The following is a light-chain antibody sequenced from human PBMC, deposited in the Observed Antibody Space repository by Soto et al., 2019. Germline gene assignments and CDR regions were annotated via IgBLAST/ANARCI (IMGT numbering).Light chain of an antibody. V-gene: IGLV2-14*01. CDR1: SSDVGGYTY. CDR3: PSYTSSSTPYV. CDR2: DVS. Sequence: QSALTQPASVSGSPGQSITISCAGTSSDVGGYTYVSWYQQHPGKAPKLMIYDVSNRPSGVSNRFSGSKSGNTASLTISGLQAEDEDDYYCPSYTSSSTPYVFGGGTKLTVL. J-gene: IGLJ2*01.